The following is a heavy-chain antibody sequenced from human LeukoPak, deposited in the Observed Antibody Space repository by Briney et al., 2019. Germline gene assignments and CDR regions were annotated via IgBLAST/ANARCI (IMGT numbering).Heavy chain of an antibody. J-gene: IGHJ6*02. Sequence: SETLSLTCTVSGGSISSGDYYWSWIRQPPGKGLEWIGYIYYSGSTYYSPSLKSRLTISVDTSKNQFSLKLSSVTAADTAVYYCARADYYGSGRRGMDVWGQGTTVTVSS. D-gene: IGHD3-10*01. V-gene: IGHV4-30-4*01. CDR2: IYYSGST. CDR1: GGSISSGDYY. CDR3: ARADYYGSGRRGMDV.